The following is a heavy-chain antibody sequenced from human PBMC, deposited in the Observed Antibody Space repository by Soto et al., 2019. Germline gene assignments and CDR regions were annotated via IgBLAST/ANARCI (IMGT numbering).Heavy chain of an antibody. CDR1: GFTFTRYS. CDR3: ARDYYGSGSYYTGGWFDP. D-gene: IGHD3-10*01. Sequence: GGSLRLSCAASGFTFTRYSMNWVRQAPGKGLEWVSSISSTTNYIYYADSVKGRFTISRDNAKNSLYLQMNSLRAEDTAVYYCARDYYGSGSYYTGGWFDPWGQGTLVTVSS. V-gene: IGHV3-21*01. CDR2: ISSTTNYI. J-gene: IGHJ5*02.